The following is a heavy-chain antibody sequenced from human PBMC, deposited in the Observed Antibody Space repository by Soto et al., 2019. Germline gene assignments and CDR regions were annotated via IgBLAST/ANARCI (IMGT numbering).Heavy chain of an antibody. CDR1: GFTFSSSG. Sequence: QVQLVESGGGVVQPGRSLRLSCAASGFTFSSSGMHWVRQAPGKGLEWVAVIWYDGSNKYYADSVKGRFTISRDNSKNTRYLQMNSLIAEDTAVYYCARGAYYYMDVWGKGTTVTVSS. V-gene: IGHV3-33*01. J-gene: IGHJ6*03. CDR2: IWYDGSNK. CDR3: ARGAYYYMDV.